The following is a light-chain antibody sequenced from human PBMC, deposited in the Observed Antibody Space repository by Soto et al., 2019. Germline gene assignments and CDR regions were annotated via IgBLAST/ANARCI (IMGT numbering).Light chain of an antibody. J-gene: IGKJ1*01. CDR1: QNVRGY. V-gene: IGKV3-11*01. CDR3: QQNLGVHT. CDR2: DAS. Sequence: EIVMTQSPATLALSRGERATLSCRASQNVRGYLAWYQQKPGQAPRLLIYDASNRATGIPARFSGSGSGTDFTLTISSLEPEDSAVYYCQQNLGVHTFGQGTKVDIK.